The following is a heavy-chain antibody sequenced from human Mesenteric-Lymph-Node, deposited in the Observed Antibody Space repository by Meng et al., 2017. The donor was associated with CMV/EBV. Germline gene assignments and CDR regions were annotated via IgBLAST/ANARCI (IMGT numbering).Heavy chain of an antibody. V-gene: IGHV4-34*02. CDR1: GGSFSGYY. J-gene: IGHJ4*02. Sequence: QVAPRQWGAGLLNPSETLSLTCSVYGGSFSGYYWSWIRQPPGKGLEWIGEINHSGSTNYNPSLKSRVTISVDTSKNQFSLKLSSVTAADTAVYYCARHQRWLKSEGGFNYWGQGTLVPSPQ. CDR2: INHSGST. D-gene: IGHD4-23*01. CDR3: ARHQRWLKSEGGFNY.